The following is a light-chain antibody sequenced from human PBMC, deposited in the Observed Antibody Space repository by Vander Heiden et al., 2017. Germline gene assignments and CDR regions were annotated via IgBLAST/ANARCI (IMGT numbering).Light chain of an antibody. J-gene: IGKJ1*01. V-gene: IGKV1-5*03. CDR3: QQYNSYSLT. CDR2: KAS. Sequence: DIQMPQSPSTLSASVGDRATITCRASQSISSWLAWYQQKPGKAPKLLIYKASSLESGVPSRFSGSGSGTEFTLTISSLQPDDFATYYCQQYNSYSLTFGQGTKVEIK. CDR1: QSISSW.